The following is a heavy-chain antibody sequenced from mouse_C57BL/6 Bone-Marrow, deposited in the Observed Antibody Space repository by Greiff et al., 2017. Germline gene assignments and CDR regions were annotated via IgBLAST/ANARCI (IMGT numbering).Heavy chain of an antibody. Sequence: ESGAELVKPGASVKMSCKASGYTFTTYPIEWMKQNHGKSLEWIGNFHPYNDDTKYNEKFKGKATLTVEKSSSTVYLELNRLTSDDSAVYYCSRGGNYGGYYFDYWGQGTTVTVSS. D-gene: IGHD2-4*01. CDR3: SRGGNYGGYYFDY. CDR2: FHPYNDDT. V-gene: IGHV1-47*01. CDR1: GYTFTTYP. J-gene: IGHJ2*01.